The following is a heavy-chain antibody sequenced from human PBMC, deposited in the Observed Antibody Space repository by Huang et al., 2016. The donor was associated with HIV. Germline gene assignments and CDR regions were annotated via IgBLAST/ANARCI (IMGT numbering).Heavy chain of an antibody. V-gene: IGHV3-23*01. Sequence: EVQLLESGGGLVQPGGSLRLSCAASVFTFSTSAMSWGRQAPGKVMEWVSGVSGSGSSTYYADSVKGRFTISRDNSRNTLYLQMKSLRVEDTAIYYCAKGSERSLTGPKYQYYFDYWGQGTLVTVSS. D-gene: IGHD3-3*01. J-gene: IGHJ4*02. CDR2: VSGSGSST. CDR3: AKGSERSLTGPKYQYYFDY. CDR1: VFTFSTSA.